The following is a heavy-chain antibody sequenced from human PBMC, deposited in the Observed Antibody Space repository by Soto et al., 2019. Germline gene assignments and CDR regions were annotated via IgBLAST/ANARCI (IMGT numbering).Heavy chain of an antibody. CDR1: GFTFRSYA. D-gene: IGHD6-13*01. CDR3: AKGNGAAGGRGAYFHS. V-gene: IGHV3-23*01. Sequence: QLLESGGGLVQPGGSLRLSCATSGFTFRSYAMSWVRQAPGKGLEWVSTITSSGGNTFYAGSVKGRFTISRDNSKSTLSLQINSLKAEDTAIYYCAKGNGAAGGRGAYFHSWGKGTLVTVSS. J-gene: IGHJ4*02. CDR2: ITSSGGNT.